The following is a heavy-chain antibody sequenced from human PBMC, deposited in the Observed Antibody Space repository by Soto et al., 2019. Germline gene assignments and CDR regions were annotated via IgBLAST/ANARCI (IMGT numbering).Heavy chain of an antibody. CDR2: LSSDSTHI. D-gene: IGHD3-10*01. CDR3: VGQRARFGDFDPTLYGLEV. CDR1: GFAFETYT. J-gene: IGHJ6*03. V-gene: IGHV3-21*01. Sequence: GGSLRLSCSASGFAFETYTLNWVRQAPGKGLEWLSSLSSDSTHIYDAASVRGRFTIARDNAKMSLFLRMISLRAEDTAVYYCVGQRARFGDFDPTLYGLEVWPKGTKIT.